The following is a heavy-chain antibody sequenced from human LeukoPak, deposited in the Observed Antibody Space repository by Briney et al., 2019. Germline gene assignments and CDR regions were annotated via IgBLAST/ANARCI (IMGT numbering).Heavy chain of an antibody. J-gene: IGHJ5*02. CDR3: ARDSPPTAGPFDP. CDR1: GITFSSFG. Sequence: GGSLRLSCVASGITFSSFGMHWVRQAPGKGLEWVAFIWYDGSNEYYADSVKGRFTIFRDNSKNTLYLQMNSLRGDDTAVYYCARDSPPTAGPFDPWGQGTLVTVSS. D-gene: IGHD1-1*01. CDR2: IWYDGSNE. V-gene: IGHV3-33*01.